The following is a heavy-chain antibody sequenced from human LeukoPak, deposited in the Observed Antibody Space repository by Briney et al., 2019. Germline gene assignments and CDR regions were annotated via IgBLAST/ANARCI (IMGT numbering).Heavy chain of an antibody. J-gene: IGHJ5*02. Sequence: RPSETLSLTCTVSGGSISSGDYYWSWIRQPPGKGLEWIGYIYHSETTYYNPSLKSRVTVSVDTSKKQFSLKLSSVTAADTAVYYCARATIVPAAINWFDPWGQGTLVTVSS. CDR1: GGSISSGDYY. CDR2: IYHSETT. V-gene: IGHV4-30-4*01. D-gene: IGHD2-2*02. CDR3: ARATIVPAAINWFDP.